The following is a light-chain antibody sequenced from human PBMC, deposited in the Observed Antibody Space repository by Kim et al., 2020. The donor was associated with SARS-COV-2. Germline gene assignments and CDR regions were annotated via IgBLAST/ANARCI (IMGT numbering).Light chain of an antibody. J-gene: IGKJ4*01. Sequence: EIVLTQSPVTLSLSPGERATLSCRASQSVSIYLAWYQQKPGQAPRLLIYDASNRATGIPARFSGSGSGTDFTLTISSLEPEDFAVYYCQQRTNCPLTFGGGTKVDIK. CDR3: QQRTNCPLT. CDR1: QSVSIY. V-gene: IGKV3-11*01. CDR2: DAS.